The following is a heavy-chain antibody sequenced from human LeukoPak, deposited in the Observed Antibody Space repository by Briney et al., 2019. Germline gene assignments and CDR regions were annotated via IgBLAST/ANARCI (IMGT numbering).Heavy chain of an antibody. CDR1: GGTFGSYA. CDR3: ARDGIAVAGKGLWFDP. CDR2: IIPILGIA. V-gene: IGHV1-69*04. J-gene: IGHJ5*02. Sequence: SVKVSCKASGGTFGSYAISWVRQAPGQGLEWMGRIIPILGIANYAQKFQGRVTITADKSTSTAYMELSSLRSEDTTVYYCARDGIAVAGKGLWFDPWGQGTLVTVSS. D-gene: IGHD6-19*01.